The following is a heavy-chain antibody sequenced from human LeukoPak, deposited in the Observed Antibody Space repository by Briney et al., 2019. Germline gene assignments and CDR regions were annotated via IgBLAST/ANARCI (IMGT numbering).Heavy chain of an antibody. J-gene: IGHJ6*02. CDR3: ALARSEYHYGMDV. Sequence: SQTLSLTCAISGDSVSSISVVWNWIRQSPSRGLEWLGRTYYRSKWYYEYAVSVKGRININPDPSKNQFSLQLNSVTPEDTAVYYCALARSEYHYGMDVWGQGTTVTVSS. CDR2: TYYRSKWYY. CDR1: GDSVSSISVV. V-gene: IGHV6-1*01.